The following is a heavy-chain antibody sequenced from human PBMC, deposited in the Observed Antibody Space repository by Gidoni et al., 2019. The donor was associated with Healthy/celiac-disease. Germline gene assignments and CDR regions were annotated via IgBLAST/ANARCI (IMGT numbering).Heavy chain of an antibody. CDR2: INHSGST. J-gene: IGHJ4*02. D-gene: IGHD2-21*02. CDR3: ARGPYGGNSGYRY. CDR1: GGSFSGYY. Sequence: QVQLQPWGAGLLKPSETLSLTCAVYGGSFSGYYWRWIRQPPGKGPEWIGEINHSGSTNYNPSLKSRVTISVDTSKNQFSLKLSSVTAADTAVYYCARGPYGGNSGYRYWGQGTLVTVSS. V-gene: IGHV4-34*01.